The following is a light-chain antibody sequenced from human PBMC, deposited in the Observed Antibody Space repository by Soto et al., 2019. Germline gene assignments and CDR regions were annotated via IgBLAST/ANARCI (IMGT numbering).Light chain of an antibody. J-gene: IGKJ1*01. CDR2: KAS. Sequence: DIQMTQSPAALSASVGDRITITCRASQSISSWLAWYQQKPGKAPKLLIYKASNLEGGVPSRFSGSGSGTEFTLTINCLQPDDFATYYCQQYNSFSRTFGQGTKVDTK. CDR3: QQYNSFSRT. CDR1: QSISSW. V-gene: IGKV1-5*03.